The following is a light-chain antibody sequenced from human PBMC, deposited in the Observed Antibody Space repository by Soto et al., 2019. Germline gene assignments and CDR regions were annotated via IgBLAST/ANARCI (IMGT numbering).Light chain of an antibody. CDR1: ASDVGSYNL. V-gene: IGLV2-23*02. CDR3: CSYAGSYILAV. Sequence: QSALSQPASVSGSPGQSITISCTGSASDVGSYNLVSWYQQHPGKAPKLVIYEVTKRPSGVPDRFSGSKSGNSASLTISGLQAEDEADYYCCSYAGSYILAVFGGGTKLTVL. CDR2: EVT. J-gene: IGLJ3*02.